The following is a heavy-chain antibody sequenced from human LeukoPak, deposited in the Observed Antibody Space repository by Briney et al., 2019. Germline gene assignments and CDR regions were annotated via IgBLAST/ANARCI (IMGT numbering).Heavy chain of an antibody. D-gene: IGHD4-17*01. Sequence: GGSLRLSCAASGFTFSSYGMHWVRQAPGKGLEWVAVIWYDGSNKYYADSVKGRFTISRDNSKNTLYLQMNSLRAEDTAVYYCAKGRPVATVTTYFDYWGQGTLVTVSS. CDR1: GFTFSSYG. V-gene: IGHV3-30*02. J-gene: IGHJ4*02. CDR2: IWYDGSNK. CDR3: AKGRPVATVTTYFDY.